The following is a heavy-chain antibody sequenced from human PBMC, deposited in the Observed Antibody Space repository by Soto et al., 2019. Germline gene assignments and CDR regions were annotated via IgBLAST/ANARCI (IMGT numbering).Heavy chain of an antibody. CDR3: ARYVLGYCSGGSCAGKFDY. J-gene: IGHJ4*02. CDR1: GGSISSDD. CDR2: IYYSGST. Sequence: SETLSLTWTVSGGSISSDDWSWIRQPPGKGLEWIGYIYYSGSTNYNPSLKSRVTISVDTSKNQFSLKLSSVTAADTAVYYCARYVLGYCSGGSCAGKFDYWGQGTLVTVSS. V-gene: IGHV4-59*01. D-gene: IGHD2-15*01.